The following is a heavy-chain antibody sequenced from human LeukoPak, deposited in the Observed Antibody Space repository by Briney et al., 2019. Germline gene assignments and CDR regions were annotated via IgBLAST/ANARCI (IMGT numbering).Heavy chain of an antibody. V-gene: IGHV5-51*01. CDR2: IYPDDSDT. CDR1: GYSFTTYW. CDR3: ARRTYDVLTGTPSSVRKNWFDS. J-gene: IGHJ5*01. D-gene: IGHD3-9*01. Sequence: GESLKISCKGSGYSFTTYWIHWVRPMPGKGLEWLGIIYPDDSDTRYSPSFRGQVTMSADKSITTAYLQWTSLKVSDTAMYYCARRTYDVLTGTPSSVRKNWFDSWGQGTLVTVSS.